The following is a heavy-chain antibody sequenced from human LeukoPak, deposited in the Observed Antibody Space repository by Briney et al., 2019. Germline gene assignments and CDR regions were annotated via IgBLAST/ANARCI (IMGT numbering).Heavy chain of an antibody. Sequence: SETLSLTCTVSGGSINDYYWTWIRQPAGKGLEWIGQIDPSGSTKYKPSLESRVTVSVDTSKNQFSLQLTSMTVADTGVYYCARRASSTAWSFDYWGQGTLVTVS. CDR1: GGSINDYY. D-gene: IGHD2-2*01. J-gene: IGHJ4*02. CDR3: ARRASSTAWSFDY. V-gene: IGHV4-4*07. CDR2: IDPSGST.